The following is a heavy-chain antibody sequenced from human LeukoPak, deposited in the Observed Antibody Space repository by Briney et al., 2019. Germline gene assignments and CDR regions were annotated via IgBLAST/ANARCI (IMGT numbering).Heavy chain of an antibody. CDR3: AAPLSAYRGGSHG. V-gene: IGHV4-34*01. CDR1: GGSFSGYY. CDR2: INHSGST. D-gene: IGHD1-26*01. J-gene: IGHJ4*02. Sequence: SETLSLTCAVYGGSFSGYYWSWIRQPPGKGLEWIGEINHSGSTNYNPSLKSRVTISVDTSKNQFSLKLSSVTAADTAVYYCAAPLSAYRGGSHGWGQGTLVTVS.